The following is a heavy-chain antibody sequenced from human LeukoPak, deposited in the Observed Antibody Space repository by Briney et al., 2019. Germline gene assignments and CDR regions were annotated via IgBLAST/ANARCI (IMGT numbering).Heavy chain of an antibody. CDR1: GFTFSSYA. D-gene: IGHD6-19*01. V-gene: IGHV3-64D*09. CDR3: VKDIGIAVAGPVNYYGMDV. Sequence: PGGSLRLSCSASGFTFSSYAMHWVRQAPGKGLEYVSSISSNGGSTYYADSVKGRFTISRDNSKNTLYLQMSSLRAEDTAVYYCVKDIGIAVAGPVNYYGMDVWGQGTTVTVSS. CDR2: ISSNGGST. J-gene: IGHJ6*02.